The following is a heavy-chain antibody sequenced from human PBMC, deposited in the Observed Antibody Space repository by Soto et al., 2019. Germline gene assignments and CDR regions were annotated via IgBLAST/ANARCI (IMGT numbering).Heavy chain of an antibody. V-gene: IGHV3-7*01. CDR2: IKQDGSEK. Sequence: GGSLRLSCAASGFTFSRYWMSWVRQAPGKGLDWVANIKQDGSEKHYVDSVKGRFAISRDNAKNSLYLQMNSLRAEDTAVYYCARLSGAHNFGAAIDDYFDYWGQGTLVTVSS. D-gene: IGHD3-3*01. J-gene: IGHJ4*02. CDR1: GFTFSRYW. CDR3: ARLSGAHNFGAAIDDYFDY.